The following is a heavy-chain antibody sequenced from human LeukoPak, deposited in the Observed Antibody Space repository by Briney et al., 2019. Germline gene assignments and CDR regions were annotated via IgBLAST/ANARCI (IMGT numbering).Heavy chain of an antibody. V-gene: IGHV4-39*01. D-gene: IGHD2-15*01. CDR1: GGSISSSSYY. J-gene: IGHJ4*02. Sequence: SETRSLTCTVSGGSISSSSYYWGWIRQPPGKGLEWIGSIYYSGSTYYNPSLKSRDTVSVDTSKKQFSLKPSSVTPADLAVRYCARLVVVAATPEYYFDYWGQGALVTVSS. CDR3: ARLVVVAATPEYYFDY. CDR2: IYYSGST.